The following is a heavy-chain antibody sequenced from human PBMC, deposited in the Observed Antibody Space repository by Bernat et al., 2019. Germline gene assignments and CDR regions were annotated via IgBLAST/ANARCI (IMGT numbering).Heavy chain of an antibody. Sequence: QVQLQQWGAGLLKPSETLSLTCAVYGGSFSGYYWSWIRQPPGKGLEWIGEINHSGSTNYNPSLKSRVTISVDTSKNQFSLKLSSVTAADTAVYYCAGIAVAGAFDPWGQGTLVTVSS. CDR1: GGSFSGYY. CDR2: INHSGST. V-gene: IGHV4-34*01. D-gene: IGHD6-19*01. CDR3: AGIAVAGAFDP. J-gene: IGHJ5*02.